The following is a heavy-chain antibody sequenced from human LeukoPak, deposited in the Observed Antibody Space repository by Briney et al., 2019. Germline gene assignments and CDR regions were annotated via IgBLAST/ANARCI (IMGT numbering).Heavy chain of an antibody. J-gene: IGHJ4*02. CDR2: VSGSGSGT. Sequence: VGALRLSCVASGFTLSSYAMCCVRQAPGEGLEWVSSVSGSGSGTNYADSVKGRFTISRDNAKNSLYLQMNSLRAEDTAVYYCARDMAAAGDYWGQGTLVTVSS. D-gene: IGHD6-13*01. CDR3: ARDMAAAGDY. V-gene: IGHV3-23*01. CDR1: GFTLSSYA.